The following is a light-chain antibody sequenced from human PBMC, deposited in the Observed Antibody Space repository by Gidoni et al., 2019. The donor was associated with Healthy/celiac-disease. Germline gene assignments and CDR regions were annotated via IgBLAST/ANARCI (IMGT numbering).Light chain of an antibody. Sequence: QSALTQPASVSGSPGQPITISCTGTSSDVGSYNFVSWYQQHPGKAPKLMIYEGSKRPSGVSNRFSGSKSGNTASLTISGLQAEDEADYYCCSYAGSSTWVFGGGTKLTVL. J-gene: IGLJ3*02. CDR2: EGS. CDR1: SSDVGSYNF. CDR3: CSYAGSSTWV. V-gene: IGLV2-23*01.